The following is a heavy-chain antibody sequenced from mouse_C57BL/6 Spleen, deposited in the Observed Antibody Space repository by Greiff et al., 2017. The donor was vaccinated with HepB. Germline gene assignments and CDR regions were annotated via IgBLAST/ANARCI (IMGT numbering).Heavy chain of an antibody. CDR1: GYAFSSSW. V-gene: IGHV1-82*01. Sequence: QVQLKQSGPELVKPGASVKISCKASGYAFSSSWMNWVKQRPGKGLEWIGRIYPGDGDTNYNGKFKGKATLTADKSSSTAYMQLSSLTSEDAAVYCCARSRSNYGGDYYAMDYWGQGTSVTVSS. D-gene: IGHD2-5*01. J-gene: IGHJ4*01. CDR2: IYPGDGDT. CDR3: ARSRSNYGGDYYAMDY.